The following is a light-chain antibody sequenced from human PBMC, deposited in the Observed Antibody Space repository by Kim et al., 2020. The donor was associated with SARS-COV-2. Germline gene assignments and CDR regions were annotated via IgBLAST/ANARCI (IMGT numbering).Light chain of an antibody. CDR2: GKN. J-gene: IGLJ1*01. CDR3: NSRDSSGNHRA. V-gene: IGLV3-19*01. Sequence: SSELTQDPAVSVALGQTVRITCQGDSLRSYYASWYQQKPGQAPVLVIYGKNNRPSGIPDRFSGSSSGNTASLTITGAQAEDEAAYYCNSRDSSGNHRAFG. CDR1: SLRSYY.